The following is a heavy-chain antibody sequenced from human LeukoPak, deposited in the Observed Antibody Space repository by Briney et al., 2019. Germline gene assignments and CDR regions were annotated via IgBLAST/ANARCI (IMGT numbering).Heavy chain of an antibody. D-gene: IGHD2-2*02. J-gene: IGHJ6*03. V-gene: IGHV3-15*01. Sequence: GGSLRLSCAASGFTFSNAWMSWVRQAPGKGLEWVGRIKSKTDGGATDYAAPVKGRFTISRDDSKNTLYLQMNSLKTEDTAVYYCTTGIVVVPAAIHRVDYYYYMDVWGKGTTVTVSS. CDR1: GFTFSNAW. CDR2: IKSKTDGGAT. CDR3: TTGIVVVPAAIHRVDYYYYMDV.